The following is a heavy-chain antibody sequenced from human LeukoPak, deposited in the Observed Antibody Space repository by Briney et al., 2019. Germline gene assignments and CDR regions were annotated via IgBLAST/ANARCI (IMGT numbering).Heavy chain of an antibody. CDR1: GFTVSSNY. Sequence: GGSLRLSCAASGFTVSSNYMSWVRQAPGKGLEWVSVIYSGGSTFYADSVKGRFSISRDNSKNTLYLQMNSLRAEDTAVYYCTTVLSSNRYNLCDYWGQGTLVTVSS. CDR3: TTVLSSNRYNLCDY. V-gene: IGHV3-53*01. D-gene: IGHD6-13*01. J-gene: IGHJ4*02. CDR2: IYSGGST.